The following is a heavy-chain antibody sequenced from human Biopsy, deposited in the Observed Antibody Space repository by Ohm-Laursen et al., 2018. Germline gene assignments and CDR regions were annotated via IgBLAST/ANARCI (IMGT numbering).Heavy chain of an antibody. CDR1: GGSVGSGTFH. V-gene: IGHV4-61*01. D-gene: IGHD5-12*01. J-gene: IGHJ1*01. Sequence: GTLSLTCSVSGGSVGSGTFHWGWIRQPPGKGLEWIGHVYYTGNTNYNPSLKSRVTISMDMSKNQFSLRLSSVTAADTAVYYCVGQGGYFQNWGPGSQVAVSS. CDR2: VYYTGNT. CDR3: VGQGGYFQN.